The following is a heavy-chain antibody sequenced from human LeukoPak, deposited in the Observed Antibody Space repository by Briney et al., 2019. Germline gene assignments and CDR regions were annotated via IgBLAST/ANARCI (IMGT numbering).Heavy chain of an antibody. CDR1: GGSISSYY. Sequence: SETLSLTCTVSGGSISSYYWSWIRQPPGKGLEWIGYIYYSGSTNYNPSLKSRVTISVDTSKNQFSLKLSSVTAADTAVYYCARIVGQWLVLSWYFDLWGRGTLVTVSS. CDR3: ARIVGQWLVLSWYFDL. D-gene: IGHD6-19*01. J-gene: IGHJ2*01. CDR2: IYYSGST. V-gene: IGHV4-59*08.